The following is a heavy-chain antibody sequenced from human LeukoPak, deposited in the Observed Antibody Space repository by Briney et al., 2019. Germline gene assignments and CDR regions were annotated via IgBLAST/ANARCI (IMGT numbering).Heavy chain of an antibody. CDR3: AGENSHFDY. CDR2: IYYSGST. J-gene: IGHJ4*02. CDR1: GGSISSSSYY. D-gene: IGHD4-23*01. V-gene: IGHV4-39*02. Sequence: SETLSLTCTVSGGSISSSSYYWGWIRQPPGKGLEWIGSIYYSGSTYYNPSLKSRVTISVDTSKNQFSLKLSSVTAADTAVYYCAGENSHFDYWGQGTLVTVSS.